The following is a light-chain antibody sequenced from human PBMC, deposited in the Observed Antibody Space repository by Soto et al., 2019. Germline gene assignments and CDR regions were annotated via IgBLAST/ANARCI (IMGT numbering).Light chain of an antibody. V-gene: IGLV4-69*01. CDR1: SGHSNYA. CDR2: VNSDGSH. CDR3: QTWHTVINVV. J-gene: IGLJ2*01. Sequence: QSVLTQSPSASASLGASVKLTCTLSSGHSNYAIAWHQQQPGKGPRFLMKVNSDGSHTKGDGIPDRFSGSISGAERYLTISSLQSEDEADYYCQTWHTVINVVFGGGTQLTVL.